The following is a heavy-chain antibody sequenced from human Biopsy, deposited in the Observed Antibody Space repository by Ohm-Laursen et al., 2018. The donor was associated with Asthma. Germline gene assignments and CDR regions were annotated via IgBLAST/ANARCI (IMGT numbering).Heavy chain of an antibody. CDR3: VRGSSSWHHGPFHYYYSLDV. CDR1: GASITSSAYY. D-gene: IGHD6-13*01. Sequence: SDTLSLTCTVSGASITSSAYYWGWIRQPPGKGLEWIGSMYYGETTYYSPSLKSRVTISVDTSKNQFSLKLTSVTAADTAVYYCVRGSSSWHHGPFHYYYSLDVWGQGTTATVSS. V-gene: IGHV4-39*01. J-gene: IGHJ6*02. CDR2: MYYGETT.